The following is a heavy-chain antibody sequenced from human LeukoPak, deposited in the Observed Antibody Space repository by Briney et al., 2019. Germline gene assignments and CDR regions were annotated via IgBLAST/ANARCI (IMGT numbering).Heavy chain of an antibody. J-gene: IGHJ4*02. CDR1: GGSASSTNW. D-gene: IGHD6-25*01. V-gene: IGHV4-4*02. CDR3: AREGGFYRPLDY. CDR2: FHLDGRT. Sequence: MASETLSLTCGVSGGSASSTNWWTWIRQPPGKGLEWIGEFHLDGRTNFNPSLKSRLTMSVDLSENHVSLKLTSVTAADTAVYYCAREGGFYRPLDYSGQGTLVTVSS.